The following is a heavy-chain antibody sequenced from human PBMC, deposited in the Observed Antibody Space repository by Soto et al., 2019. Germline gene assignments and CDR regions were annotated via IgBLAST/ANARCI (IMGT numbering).Heavy chain of an antibody. CDR2: ISYDGSNK. CDR3: AREIVVVVAAITYGMDV. D-gene: IGHD2-15*01. J-gene: IGHJ6*02. V-gene: IGHV3-30-3*01. Sequence: QVQLVEFGGGVVQPGRSLRLSCAASGFTFSSYAMHWVRQAPGKGLEWVAVISYDGSNKYYADSVKGRFTISRDNSKNTLYLQMNSLRAEDTAVYYCAREIVVVVAAITYGMDVWGQGTTVTVSS. CDR1: GFTFSSYA.